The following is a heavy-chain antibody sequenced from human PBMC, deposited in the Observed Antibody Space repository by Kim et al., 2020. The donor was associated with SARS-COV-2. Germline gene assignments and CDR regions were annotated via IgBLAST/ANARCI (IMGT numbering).Heavy chain of an antibody. D-gene: IGHD6-13*01. V-gene: IGHV7-4-1*02. CDR2: IKTNTGNP. CDR3: ATGGRAAGSGDYFDY. CDR1: GYTFTNHA. Sequence: ASVKVSCKASGYTFTNHAMIWMRQAPGQGLEWMGWIKTNTGNPTYAQGFTGRFVFSMDTSITTAYLQISNLKAEDTAVYYCATGGRAAGSGDYFDYWGQGTLVTVSS. J-gene: IGHJ4*02.